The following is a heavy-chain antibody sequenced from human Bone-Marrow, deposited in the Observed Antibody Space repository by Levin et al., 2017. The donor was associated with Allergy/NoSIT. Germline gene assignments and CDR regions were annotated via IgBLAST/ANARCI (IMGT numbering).Heavy chain of an antibody. CDR3: VRALGTVSGSGDV. D-gene: IGHD3-16*01. J-gene: IGHJ6*02. Sequence: SVKVSCKASGGTLSTYPMSWVRQAPGQGLEWMGGIIPTLGAATYAQKFQGRVTITAHESTNTVFMEMTNLRSEDTAVYYCVRALGTVSGSGDVWGQGTKITVSS. CDR2: IIPTLGAA. CDR1: GGTLSTYP. V-gene: IGHV1-69*13.